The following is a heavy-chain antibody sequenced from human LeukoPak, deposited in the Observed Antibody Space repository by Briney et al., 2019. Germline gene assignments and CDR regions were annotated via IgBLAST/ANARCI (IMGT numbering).Heavy chain of an antibody. D-gene: IGHD3-22*01. J-gene: IGHJ4*02. Sequence: PGGSLRLSCAASGFTVSSNYMSWVRQAPGKGLEWVSVIYSGGSTYYADSVKGRFTISRDNSKNTVYLQMNSLRAEDTAVYYCAKGQNPYYYDSSGYLAFDYWGQGTLVTVSS. V-gene: IGHV3-53*01. CDR3: AKGQNPYYYDSSGYLAFDY. CDR2: IYSGGST. CDR1: GFTVSSNY.